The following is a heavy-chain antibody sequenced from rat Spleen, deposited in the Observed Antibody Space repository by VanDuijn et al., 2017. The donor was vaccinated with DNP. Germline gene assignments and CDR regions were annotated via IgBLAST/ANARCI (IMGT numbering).Heavy chain of an antibody. J-gene: IGHJ4*01. CDR2: INTGGGNT. V-gene: IGHV5S13*01. Sequence: EVQLVESGGGLVQPGRSLKLSCEASGFTFSNHGMAWVRQAPTKGLEWVASINTGGGNTYYGDSVKGRFTISRDNAKSTLYLQMNSLRSEDMATYYCAKDRQGGYAMDAWGQGTSVTVSS. CDR1: GFTFSNHG. CDR3: AKDRQGGYAMDA.